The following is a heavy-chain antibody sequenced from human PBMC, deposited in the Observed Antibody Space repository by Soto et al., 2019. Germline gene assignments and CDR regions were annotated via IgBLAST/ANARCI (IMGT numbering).Heavy chain of an antibody. Sequence: PSETLSLTCSVSGGSVSSDRNYWSWIRQPPGKGLEWIGYIYYSGTTNYNPSPKSRVAIALDRSKNQFSLKVTSVTAADTAIYYCARDQYDILTGYDWFDPWGPGTQVTVSS. V-gene: IGHV4-61*01. D-gene: IGHD3-9*01. CDR3: ARDQYDILTGYDWFDP. J-gene: IGHJ5*02. CDR2: IYYSGTT. CDR1: GGSVSSDRNY.